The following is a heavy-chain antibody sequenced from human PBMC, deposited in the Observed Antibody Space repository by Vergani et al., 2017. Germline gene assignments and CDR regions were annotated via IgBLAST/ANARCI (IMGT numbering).Heavy chain of an antibody. V-gene: IGHV6-1*01. D-gene: IGHD3-9*01. CDR1: GDSVSSNSAA. CDR2: TYYRSKWYN. J-gene: IGHJ4*02. CDR3: ARAEVIYDILTGYYIGPPGY. Sequence: QVQLQQSGPGLVKPSQTLLLTCAISGDSVSSNSAAWNWIRQSPSRGLEWLGRTYYRSKWYNDYAVSVKSRITINPDTSKNQFSLQLNSVTPEDTAVYYCARAEVIYDILTGYYIGPPGYWGQGTLVTVSS.